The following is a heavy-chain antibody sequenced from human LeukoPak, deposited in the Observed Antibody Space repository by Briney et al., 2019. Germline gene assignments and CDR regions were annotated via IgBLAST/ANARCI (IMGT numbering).Heavy chain of an antibody. D-gene: IGHD4-17*01. CDR3: AKAATVTTYYFDY. CDR1: GFTFSTYG. Sequence: GGSLRLSCAASGFTFSTYGMSWVRQAPGKVLGWVSANSGSGGGTYYADSVKGRFTISRDNSKNTLYLQMNSLRAEDTAVYYCAKAATVTTYYFDYWGQGTLVTVSS. V-gene: IGHV3-23*01. J-gene: IGHJ4*02. CDR2: NSGSGGGT.